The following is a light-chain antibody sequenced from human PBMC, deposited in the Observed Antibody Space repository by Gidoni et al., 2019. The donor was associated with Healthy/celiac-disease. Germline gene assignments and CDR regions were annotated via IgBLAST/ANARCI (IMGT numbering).Light chain of an antibody. CDR3: QQYNSYPWT. J-gene: IGKJ1*01. CDR2: KAS. V-gene: IGKV1-5*03. Sequence: DIQMTQSPSTLSASVGDRVTITCRASQSISSWLAWYQQKPGKAPKLLIYKASSLESGVPSRFSGSGSGTEFTHTISSLQPDDFATYYCQQYNSYPWTFGPGTKVEIK. CDR1: QSISSW.